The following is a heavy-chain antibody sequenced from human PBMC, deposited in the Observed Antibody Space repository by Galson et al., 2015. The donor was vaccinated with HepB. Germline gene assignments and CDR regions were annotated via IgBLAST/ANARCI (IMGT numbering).Heavy chain of an antibody. V-gene: IGHV3-21*01. CDR3: ASRVGFRDHPPFDY. J-gene: IGHJ4*02. Sequence: SLRLSCAASGFTFSSYSMNWVRQAPGKGLEWVSSISSSSSYIYYADSVKGRFTISRDNAKNSLYLQMNSLRAEDTAVYYCASRVGFRDHPPFDYWGQGTLVTVSS. CDR2: ISSSSSYI. D-gene: IGHD3-10*01. CDR1: GFTFSSYS.